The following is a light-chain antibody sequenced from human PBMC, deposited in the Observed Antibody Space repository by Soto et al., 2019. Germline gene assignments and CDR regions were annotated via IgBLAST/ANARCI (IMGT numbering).Light chain of an antibody. V-gene: IGKV1-9*01. CDR3: QQLNSYPLT. CDR2: AAS. CDR1: QDIRSF. J-gene: IGKJ4*01. Sequence: DIHLAQSPSFLSASVGDRVTITCRASQDIRSFSAWYQQKPGKAPNLLIYAASTLQSGVPSRFSGSGSETEFTLTISSLQPEDIATYYCQQLNSYPLTFGGGTKVDIK.